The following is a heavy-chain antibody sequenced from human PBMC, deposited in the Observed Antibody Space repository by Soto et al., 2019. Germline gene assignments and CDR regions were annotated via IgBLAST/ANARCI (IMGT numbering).Heavy chain of an antibody. CDR2: ISGSGGST. D-gene: IGHD5-12*01. J-gene: IGHJ6*03. V-gene: IGHV3-23*01. CDR3: AKALVATIGLYYYYYMDV. CDR1: GFTFSSYA. Sequence: GGSLRLSCAASGFTFSSYAMSWVRQAPGKGLEWVSAISGSGGSTYYADSVKGRFTISRDNSKNTLYLQMNSLRAEDTAVYYCAKALVATIGLYYYYYMDVWGKGTTVTAP.